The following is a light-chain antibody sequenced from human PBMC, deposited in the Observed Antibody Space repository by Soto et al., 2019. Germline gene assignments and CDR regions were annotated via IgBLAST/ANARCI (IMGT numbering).Light chain of an antibody. CDR3: QQFGSSPGFT. CDR2: GAS. J-gene: IGKJ3*01. CDR1: QSINSRY. Sequence: EIVLTQSPGTPSLSPGEIATLSCRASQSINSRYLAWYQQKPGQAPRLLIYGASSRATGIPDRFSGSGSGTDFTLTISRLEPEDFAVYYCQQFGSSPGFTFGPGTKVDIK. V-gene: IGKV3-20*01.